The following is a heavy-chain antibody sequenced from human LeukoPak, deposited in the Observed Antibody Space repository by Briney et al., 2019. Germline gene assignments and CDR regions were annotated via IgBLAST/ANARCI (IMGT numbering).Heavy chain of an antibody. J-gene: IGHJ4*02. Sequence: HGESLKISCKGSGYSFTSYWISWVRQMPGKGLEWMGRIDPSDSYTNYSPSFQGHVTISADKSISTAYLQWSSLKASDTAMYYCARRPLYGSGSYYTPYFDYWGQGTLVTVSS. D-gene: IGHD3-10*01. V-gene: IGHV5-10-1*01. CDR3: ARRPLYGSGSYYTPYFDY. CDR2: IDPSDSYT. CDR1: GYSFTSYW.